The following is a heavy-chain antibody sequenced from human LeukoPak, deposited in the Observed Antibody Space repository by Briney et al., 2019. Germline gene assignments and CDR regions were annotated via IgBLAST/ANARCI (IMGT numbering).Heavy chain of an antibody. D-gene: IGHD3-10*02. V-gene: IGHV3-23*01. Sequence: GGSLRLSCAASGFTFSNCAMSWVRQAPGKGLEWVSAFSGSGGSTYYADSVKGRFTISRDNAKNSLYLQMNSLRAEDTAVYYCAELGITMIGGVWGKGTTVTISS. CDR3: AELGITMIGGV. CDR2: FSGSGGST. CDR1: GFTFSNCA. J-gene: IGHJ6*04.